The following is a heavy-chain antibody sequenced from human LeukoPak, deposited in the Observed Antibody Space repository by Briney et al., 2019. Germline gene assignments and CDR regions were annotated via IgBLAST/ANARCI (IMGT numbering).Heavy chain of an antibody. CDR3: ARDLSGYAPDNWFDP. D-gene: IGHD5-12*01. J-gene: IGHJ5*02. CDR1: GFTFSSYW. CDR2: IKQDGSEK. Sequence: GGSLRLSCAASGFTFSSYWMSWVRQAPGKGLEWVANIKQDGSEKYYVDSVKGRSTISRDNAKNSLYLQMNSLRAEDTAVYYCARDLSGYAPDNWFDPWGQGTLVTVSS. V-gene: IGHV3-7*01.